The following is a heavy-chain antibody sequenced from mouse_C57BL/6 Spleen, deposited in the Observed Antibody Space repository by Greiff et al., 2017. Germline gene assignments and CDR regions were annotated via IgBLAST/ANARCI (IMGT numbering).Heavy chain of an antibody. V-gene: IGHV5-16*01. J-gene: IGHJ1*03. D-gene: IGHD2-4*01. Sequence: DVHLVESEGGLVQPGSSMKLSCTASGFTFSDYYMAWVRQVPEKGLEWVANINYDGSSTYYLDSLKSRFIISRDNAKNILYLQMSSLKSEDTATYYCAREQDDYPHWYFDVWGTGTTVTVSS. CDR2: INYDGSST. CDR1: GFTFSDYY. CDR3: AREQDDYPHWYFDV.